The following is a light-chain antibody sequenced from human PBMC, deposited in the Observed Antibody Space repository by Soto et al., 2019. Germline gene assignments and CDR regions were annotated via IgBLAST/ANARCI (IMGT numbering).Light chain of an antibody. Sequence: EIVLTQSPGTLSLSPGERATLSCGASQSVNSNSLAWYQQKPGQAPRLLFYAASNRASGVPDRFSASGSGSDFTLTISRLEPVDFAVYHCQQYGSSPLTFGGGTKVEIK. CDR1: QSVNSNS. V-gene: IGKV3-20*01. J-gene: IGKJ4*01. CDR3: QQYGSSPLT. CDR2: AAS.